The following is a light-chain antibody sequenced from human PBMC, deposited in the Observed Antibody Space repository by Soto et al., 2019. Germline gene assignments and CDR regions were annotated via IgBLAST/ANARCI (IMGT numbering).Light chain of an antibody. J-gene: IGLJ7*01. CDR2: STN. Sequence: QTVVTQEPSFSVSPGGTVTLTCGLTSGSVSTSNYPSWHQQTPGQAPRTLIYSTNTRSSGVPDRFSGSILGNKAALTITGAQADDESDYYCVLYTGSCILLFGGGIQLTVL. CDR3: VLYTGSCILL. CDR1: SGSVSTSNY. V-gene: IGLV8-61*01.